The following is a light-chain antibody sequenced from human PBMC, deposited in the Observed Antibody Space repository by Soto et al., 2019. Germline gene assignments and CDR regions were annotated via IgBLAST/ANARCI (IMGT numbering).Light chain of an antibody. V-gene: IGKV3-11*01. Sequence: EIVLTQSPATLSLSPGEGATLSCRASQNVSSYLAWYQQKPGQAPRLLIYDASNRAPGVPARFGASGSGTDFTLNLSRLEPEDFAGYYCQQRRNWPLPFGGGTKVEIK. CDR3: QQRRNWPLP. CDR2: DAS. CDR1: QNVSSY. J-gene: IGKJ4*01.